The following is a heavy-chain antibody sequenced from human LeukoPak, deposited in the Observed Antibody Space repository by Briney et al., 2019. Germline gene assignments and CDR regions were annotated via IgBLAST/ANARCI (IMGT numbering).Heavy chain of an antibody. Sequence: HPGGSLRLSCAASGFTFSNYGMHWVRQAPAKGLARVAVLSSDGINKYCADSVKGRFTISRDNSKKKLYLQMNSLIIEDTAVYYCAKGLLSNSQRGYFDCWGQGALVSVSS. CDR1: GFTFSNYG. V-gene: IGHV3-30*18. CDR2: LSSDGINK. CDR3: AKGLLSNSQRGYFDC. J-gene: IGHJ4*02. D-gene: IGHD1-26*01.